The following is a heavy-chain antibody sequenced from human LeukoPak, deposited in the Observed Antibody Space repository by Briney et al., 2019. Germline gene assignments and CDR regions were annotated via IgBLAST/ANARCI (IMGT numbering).Heavy chain of an antibody. D-gene: IGHD7-27*01. J-gene: IGHJ3*02. V-gene: IGHV4-30-2*01. CDR1: GGSISSGGYY. CDR2: IYHSGST. Sequence: SQTLSLTCTVSGGSISSGGYYWSWIRQPPGKGLEWIGYIYHSGSTYYNPSLKSRVTISVDRSKNQFSLKLSSVTAADTAVYYCARLELGYAFDIWGQGTMVTVSS. CDR3: ARLELGYAFDI.